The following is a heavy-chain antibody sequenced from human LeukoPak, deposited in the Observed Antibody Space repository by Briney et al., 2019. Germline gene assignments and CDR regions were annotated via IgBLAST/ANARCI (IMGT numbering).Heavy chain of an antibody. D-gene: IGHD3-10*01. CDR1: GGSISSSSYY. J-gene: IGHJ4*02. CDR3: ARHEVLLWFGESHPSYFDY. CDR2: IYYSGST. Sequence: PSETLSLTCTVSGGSISSSSYYWGWIRQPPGKGLEWIGSIYYSGSTYYNPSLKSRVTISVDTSKNQFSLKLSSVTAADTAVYYCARHEVLLWFGESHPSYFDYWGQGTLVTVSS. V-gene: IGHV4-39*01.